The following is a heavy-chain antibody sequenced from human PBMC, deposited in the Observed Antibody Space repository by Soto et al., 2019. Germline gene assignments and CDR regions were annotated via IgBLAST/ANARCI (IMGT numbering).Heavy chain of an antibody. J-gene: IGHJ5*02. Sequence: GGSLRLSCVASGFTFSNFAMHWVRQAPGKGLEWVAVTSYDESKKYYADSVKGRFTISRDNSKNTLHLQLNSLRTEDTALYYCAKGDSSGYLSPPASWGQGTLVTVSS. CDR3: AKGDSSGYLSPPAS. D-gene: IGHD3-22*01. V-gene: IGHV3-30*18. CDR1: GFTFSNFA. CDR2: TSYDESKK.